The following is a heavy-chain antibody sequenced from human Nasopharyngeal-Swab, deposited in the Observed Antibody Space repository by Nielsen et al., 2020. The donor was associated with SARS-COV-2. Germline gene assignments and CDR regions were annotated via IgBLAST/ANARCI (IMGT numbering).Heavy chain of an antibody. Sequence: ASVKVSCKAFGYTFTSYGISWVRQAPGQGLEWMGWISAYNGNTNYAQKLQGRVTMTTDTSTSTAYMELRSLRSDDTAVYYCARAKGRGYSYSWDYYYYMDVWGKGTTVTVSS. CDR1: GYTFTSYG. CDR2: ISAYNGNT. J-gene: IGHJ6*03. D-gene: IGHD5-18*01. CDR3: ARAKGRGYSYSWDYYYYMDV. V-gene: IGHV1-18*01.